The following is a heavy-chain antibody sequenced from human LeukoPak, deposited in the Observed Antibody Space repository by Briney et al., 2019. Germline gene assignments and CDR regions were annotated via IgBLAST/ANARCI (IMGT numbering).Heavy chain of an antibody. Sequence: GGSLRLSCAASGFTFSSFWMHWVRQAPGKGLVWVSRINTDGSSTDYADSVKGRFTISRDNAKNTLYLQMNSLRAEDTVVYYCARKGNAFDIWGQGTMVTVSS. CDR2: INTDGSST. D-gene: IGHD3-10*01. V-gene: IGHV3-74*01. J-gene: IGHJ3*02. CDR1: GFTFSSFW. CDR3: ARKGNAFDI.